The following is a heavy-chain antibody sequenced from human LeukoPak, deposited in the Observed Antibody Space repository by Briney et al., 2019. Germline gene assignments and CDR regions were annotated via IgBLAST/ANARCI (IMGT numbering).Heavy chain of an antibody. J-gene: IGHJ4*02. V-gene: IGHV3-20*04. D-gene: IGHD3-3*01. Sequence: PGGSLRLSCAASGFTFDDYGMSWVRQAPGKGLEWVSGINWNGGSTGYADSVKGRFTISRDNAKNSLYLQMNSLRAEDTALYYCARGSSVWSGYSRYYFDYWGQGTLVTVSS. CDR3: ARGSSVWSGYSRYYFDY. CDR2: INWNGGST. CDR1: GFTFDDYG.